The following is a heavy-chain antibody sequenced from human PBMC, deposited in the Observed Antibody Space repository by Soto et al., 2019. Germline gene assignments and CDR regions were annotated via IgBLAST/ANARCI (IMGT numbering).Heavy chain of an antibody. J-gene: IGHJ4*02. Sequence: KPSETLSLTCTVSGGSTSSDNYWSWIRQPPGKGLEWIGHIYYSGNTDYNPSLKSRLAISIDTSKNQFSLKLSSVTAADTAVYFCAREGGESSDGLYYFDSSGQGSLVTVYS. D-gene: IGHD3-16*01. CDR3: AREGGESSDGLYYFDS. V-gene: IGHV4-30-4*01. CDR2: IYYSGNT. CDR1: GGSTSSDNY.